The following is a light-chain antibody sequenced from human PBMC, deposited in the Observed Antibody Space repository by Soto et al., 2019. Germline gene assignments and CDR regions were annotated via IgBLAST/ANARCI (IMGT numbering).Light chain of an antibody. J-gene: IGKJ1*01. CDR3: QQYNNWPPWT. Sequence: EIVMTQSPDTLSLSPGERGTLSCMASQSVSSNLAWYQQKPGQAPRLLIYGASTRATGIPARFSGSGSGTEFTLTISSLQSEDFAVYYCQQYNNWPPWTFGQGTKVDIK. CDR2: GAS. V-gene: IGKV3-15*01. CDR1: QSVSSN.